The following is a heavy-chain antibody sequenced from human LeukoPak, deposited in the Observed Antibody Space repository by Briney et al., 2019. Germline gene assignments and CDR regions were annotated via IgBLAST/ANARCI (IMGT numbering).Heavy chain of an antibody. V-gene: IGHV3-53*01. J-gene: IGHJ2*01. CDR3: ARATGSSWAARYFDL. Sequence: GGSLRLSCAASGFTVSSNYMSWVRQAPGKGLEWVSVIYSGGATYYADSVKGRFIISRDNSKNTLYLQMDSLRAEDTAVYYCARATGSSWAARYFDLWGRGTLVTVSS. D-gene: IGHD6-13*01. CDR1: GFTVSSNY. CDR2: IYSGGAT.